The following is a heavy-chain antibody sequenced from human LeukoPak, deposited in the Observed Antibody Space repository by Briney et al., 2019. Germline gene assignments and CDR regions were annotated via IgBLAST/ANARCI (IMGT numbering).Heavy chain of an antibody. CDR2: ISGSGGRT. J-gene: IGHJ4*02. Sequence: GGSLRLSCAASGFTFSGYVMNWVRQAPGKGLEWVSGISGSGGRTYYADSVKGRFTTSRDNSNNILYLQMSSLRAGDTAVYYCAKSMAGTYGPDYWGQGTLVTVSS. CDR3: AKSMAGTYGPDY. CDR1: GFTFSGYV. V-gene: IGHV3-23*01. D-gene: IGHD6-19*01.